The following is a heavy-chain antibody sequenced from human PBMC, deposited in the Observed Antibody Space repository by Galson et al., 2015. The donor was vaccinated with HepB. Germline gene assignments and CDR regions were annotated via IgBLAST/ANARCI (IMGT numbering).Heavy chain of an antibody. J-gene: IGHJ4*02. CDR3: ASLATSFEGY. CDR2: IWSDGSET. CDR1: GFTFSDFG. Sequence: SLRLSCAASGFTFSDFGMHWVRQTPGKGLEWVAVIWSDGSETYYADSVRGRFTISRDNSKNTLYLQMSNLRAGDTAVYYCASLATSFEGYWGQGTLVTVSS. D-gene: IGHD3-16*01. V-gene: IGHV3-33*01.